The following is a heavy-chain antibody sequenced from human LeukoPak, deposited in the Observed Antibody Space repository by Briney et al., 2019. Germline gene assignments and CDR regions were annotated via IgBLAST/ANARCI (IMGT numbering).Heavy chain of an antibody. D-gene: IGHD2-2*01. Sequence: GGSLRLSCAASGFTFDDYAMHWVRQAPGKGLEWVSGISGNSGSIGYADSVKGRFTISRDNAKNSLYLQMNSLRAEDTALYYCAKGGYDLDYYFDYWGQGTLVTVSS. CDR1: GFTFDDYA. V-gene: IGHV3-9*01. CDR2: ISGNSGSI. J-gene: IGHJ4*02. CDR3: AKGGYDLDYYFDY.